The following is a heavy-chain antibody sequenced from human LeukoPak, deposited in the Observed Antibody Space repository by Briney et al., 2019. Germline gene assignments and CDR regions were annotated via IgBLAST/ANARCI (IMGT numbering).Heavy chain of an antibody. CDR2: INHSGST. Sequence: KPSETLSLTCTVSGDSISGSSYYWGWIRQPPGKGLEWIGEINHSGSTNYNPSLKSRVTVSVDTSKNQFSLKLSSVTARDTAVYFCARGQGALVAKICYYFMDVWGKGTTVTVSS. V-gene: IGHV4-39*07. CDR3: ARGQGALVAKICYYFMDV. CDR1: GDSISGSSYY. D-gene: IGHD5-12*01. J-gene: IGHJ6*03.